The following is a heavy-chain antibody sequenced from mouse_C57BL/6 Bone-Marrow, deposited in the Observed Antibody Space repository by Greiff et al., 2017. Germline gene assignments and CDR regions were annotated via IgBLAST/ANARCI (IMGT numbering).Heavy chain of an antibody. CDR3: ARNHDYDEGGFAY. CDR2: INPNNGGT. D-gene: IGHD2-4*01. J-gene: IGHJ3*01. CDR1: GYTFTDYN. V-gene: IGHV1-18*01. Sequence: VQLKESGPELVKPGASVKIPCKASGYTFTDYNMDWVKQSHGKSLEWIGDINPNNGGTIYNQKFKGKATLTVDKSSSTAYMELRSLTSEDTAVYYCARNHDYDEGGFAYWGQGTLVTVSA.